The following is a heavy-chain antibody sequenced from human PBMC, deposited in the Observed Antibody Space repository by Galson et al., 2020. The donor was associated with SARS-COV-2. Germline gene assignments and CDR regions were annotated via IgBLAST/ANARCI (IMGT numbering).Heavy chain of an antibody. CDR3: ARDGTYNDFWSGYYPFDY. Sequence: GGSLRLSCAGSGFTFSSYSMNWVRQAPGKGLEWLSYISSSGDTIYYADSVKGRFTISRDNAKYSLYLQMNSLRAEDTAVYYCARDGTYNDFWSGYYPFDYWGQGTLVAVSS. CDR2: ISSSGDTI. CDR1: GFTFSSYS. V-gene: IGHV3-48*01. D-gene: IGHD3-3*01. J-gene: IGHJ4*02.